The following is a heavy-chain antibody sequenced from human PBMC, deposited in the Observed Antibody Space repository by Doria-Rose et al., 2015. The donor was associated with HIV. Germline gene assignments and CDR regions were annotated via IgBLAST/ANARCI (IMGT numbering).Heavy chain of an antibody. CDR2: MNPNSGNT. V-gene: IGHV1-8*01. J-gene: IGHJ3*02. Sequence: LGRMNPNSGNTGYAQKFQGRVTMSRNTSISTAFMELSSLKSEDTAVYYCARGSVVSHPFDIWGQGTMITVSS. CDR3: ARGSVVSHPFDI.